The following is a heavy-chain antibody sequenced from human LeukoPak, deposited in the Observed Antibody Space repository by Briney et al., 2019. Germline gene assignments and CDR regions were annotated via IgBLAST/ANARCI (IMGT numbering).Heavy chain of an antibody. CDR3: ATEAGLIGSSWPPRLDY. J-gene: IGHJ4*02. V-gene: IGHV1-24*01. D-gene: IGHD6-13*01. CDR2: FDPEDGET. Sequence: ASVKVSCKVSGYTLTELSMHWVRQAPGKGLEWMGGFDPEDGETIYAQKFQGGVTMTEDTSTDTAYMELSSLRSEDTAVYYCATEAGLIGSSWPPRLDYWGQGTLVTVSS. CDR1: GYTLTELS.